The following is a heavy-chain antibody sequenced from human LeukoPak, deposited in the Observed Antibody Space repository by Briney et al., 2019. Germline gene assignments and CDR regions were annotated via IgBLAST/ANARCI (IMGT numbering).Heavy chain of an antibody. J-gene: IGHJ4*02. CDR1: GFTFSNYG. D-gene: IGHD3-16*01. CDR3: AKGRGRLGEPIVYYFDY. V-gene: IGHV3-30*18. Sequence: GGSLRLSCAASGFTFSNYGTHWVRQAPGKGLEWVAVISYDGNNKYYADSVKGRFSISRDNSKNTLSLQMNSLRAEDTAVYYCAKGRGRLGEPIVYYFDYWGQGTLVTVSS. CDR2: ISYDGNNK.